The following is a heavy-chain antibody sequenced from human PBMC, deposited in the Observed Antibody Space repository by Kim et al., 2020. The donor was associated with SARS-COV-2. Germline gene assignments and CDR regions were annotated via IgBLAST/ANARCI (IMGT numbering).Heavy chain of an antibody. CDR1: GFSFSDYY. CDR3: ARDNDYNGYHRVWFDP. V-gene: IGHV3-11*01. CDR2: ISGHGRTI. J-gene: IGHJ5*02. D-gene: IGHD3-10*01. Sequence: GGSLRLSCAASGFSFSDYYMSWIRQAPGKGLEWLSYISGHGRTIDYADSVKGRFTISRDNAKNSLFLEMNSLRVEDTAVYYCARDNDYNGYHRVWFDPWGQGTLVTVSS.